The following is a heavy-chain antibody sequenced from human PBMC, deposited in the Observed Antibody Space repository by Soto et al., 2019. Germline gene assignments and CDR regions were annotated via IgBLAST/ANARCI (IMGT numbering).Heavy chain of an antibody. Sequence: ETLSLTCTVSGGSISSSSYYWGWIRPPPGKGLEWIGSIYYSGSTYYNPSLKSRVTISVDTSKNQFSLKLSSVTAADTAVYYCASHDSGSYSGDAFDIWGQGTMVTVSS. CDR3: ASHDSGSYSGDAFDI. D-gene: IGHD1-26*01. V-gene: IGHV4-39*01. CDR1: GGSISSSSYY. CDR2: IYYSGST. J-gene: IGHJ3*02.